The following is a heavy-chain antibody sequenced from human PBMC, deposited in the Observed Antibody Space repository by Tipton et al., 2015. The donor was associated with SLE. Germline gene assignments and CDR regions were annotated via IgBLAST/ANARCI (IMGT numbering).Heavy chain of an antibody. CDR3: ASTFWYFDC. CDR2: INHGGST. J-gene: IGHJ4*02. D-gene: IGHD3-16*01. V-gene: IGHV4-34*01. CDR1: GGSFSAYY. Sequence: TLSLTCAVYGGSFSAYYWSWIRQPPGKGLEWIGEINHGGSTNYNPSLKSRVTISVDTSKNQFSLKLSSVTAADTAMYYCASTFWYFDCWGQGTLVAVSS.